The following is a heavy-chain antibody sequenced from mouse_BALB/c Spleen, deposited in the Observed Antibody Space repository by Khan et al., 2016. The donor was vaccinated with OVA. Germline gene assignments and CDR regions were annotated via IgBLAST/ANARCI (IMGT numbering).Heavy chain of an antibody. J-gene: IGHJ2*01. CDR2: IYPGDGNT. CDR3: VRGGITTGYFDY. D-gene: IGHD1-1*01. V-gene: IGHV1-87*01. CDR1: GYTFTSYW. Sequence: QVQLQQSGTELARPGASVKLSCKASGYTFTSYWMQWVKQRPGQGLEWIGAIYPGDGNTRYTQKFKGKATLTADKSSSTAYMQLSSLASEDSVVYFCVRGGITTGYFDYWGQGTTLTVSS.